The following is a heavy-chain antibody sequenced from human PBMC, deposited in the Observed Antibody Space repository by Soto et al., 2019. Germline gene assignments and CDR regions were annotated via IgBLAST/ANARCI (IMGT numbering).Heavy chain of an antibody. D-gene: IGHD3-10*01. Sequence: QVQLVESGGGVVQPGTSLRLSCAASGFTFSRNGMHWVRQAPGKGLEWVAVILFDGSNKYYADAVKGRFTISRDNSKNTLYLQMNSLRVEDTAIYYCARDAVGSCFDLWGQGTLVTVSS. CDR2: ILFDGSNK. CDR3: ARDAVGSCFDL. V-gene: IGHV3-33*01. CDR1: GFTFSRNG. J-gene: IGHJ4*02.